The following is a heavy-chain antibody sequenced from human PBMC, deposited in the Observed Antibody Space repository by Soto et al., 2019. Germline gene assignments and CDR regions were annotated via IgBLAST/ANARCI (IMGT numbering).Heavy chain of an antibody. CDR2: IYYSGST. J-gene: IGHJ4*02. V-gene: IGHV4-31*02. D-gene: IGHD4-17*01. CDR1: GSSIGVGYR. Sequence: GSSIGVGYRCSRIRKHPGKGLEWIGYIYYSGSTYYNPSLKSRVTISVDTSKNQFSLKLSSVTAADTAVYYCAMWSLTTVTPNFDYWGQRTLVTVSS. CDR3: AMWSLTTVTPNFDY.